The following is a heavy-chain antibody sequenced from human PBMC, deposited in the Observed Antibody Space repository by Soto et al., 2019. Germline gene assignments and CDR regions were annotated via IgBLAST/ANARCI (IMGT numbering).Heavy chain of an antibody. J-gene: IGHJ6*03. CDR3: ARVMVVIVATSYMDV. D-gene: IGHD5-12*01. Sequence: SETLSLTCAVYGGSFCGYYWSWIRQPPGKGLEWIGEINHSGSTNYNPSLKSRVTISVDTSKNQFSLKLSSVTAADTAVYYCARVMVVIVATSYMDVWGKGTTVTVSS. CDR2: INHSGST. V-gene: IGHV4-34*01. CDR1: GGSFCGYY.